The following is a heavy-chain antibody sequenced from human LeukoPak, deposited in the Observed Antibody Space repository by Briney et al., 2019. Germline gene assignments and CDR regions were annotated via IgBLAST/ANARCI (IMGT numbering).Heavy chain of an antibody. D-gene: IGHD5-12*01. V-gene: IGHV1-2*02. CDR2: INPNSGGT. CDR3: ARSGYSGYDSGGY. Sequence: ASVRLSCKASGYIFTGYYMHWVRQAPGQGLEWMGWINPNSGGTNYAQKFQGRVTMTRDTSISTAYMELSRLRSDDTAVYYCARSGYSGYDSGGYWGQGTLVTVSS. J-gene: IGHJ4*02. CDR1: GYIFTGYY.